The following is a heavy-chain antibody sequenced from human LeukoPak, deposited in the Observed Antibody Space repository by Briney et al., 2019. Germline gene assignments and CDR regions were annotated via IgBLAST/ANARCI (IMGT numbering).Heavy chain of an antibody. D-gene: IGHD3-3*01. J-gene: IGHJ6*03. V-gene: IGHV3-7*01. Sequence: GGSLRLSCVVSGLTFSRYWMGWVRQAPGKGLEWVANIKQDGSEKYYVDSVKGRFTISRDNAKNSLYLQMNSLRAEDTAVYYCARSESNYDFWSGYSGLGYYYYYMDVWGKGTTVTVSS. CDR1: GLTFSRYW. CDR2: IKQDGSEK. CDR3: ARSESNYDFWSGYSGLGYYYYYMDV.